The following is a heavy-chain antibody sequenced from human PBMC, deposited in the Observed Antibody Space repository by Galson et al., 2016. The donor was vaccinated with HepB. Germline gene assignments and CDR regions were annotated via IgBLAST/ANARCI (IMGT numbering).Heavy chain of an antibody. CDR2: IKRDGTEK. CDR1: GFTFSTCW. Sequence: SLRLSCAASGFTFSTCWMTWVRQAPGKGLEWVAQIKRDGTEKDYADSMKGRFTISRDNAKNSVYLQINSLRAEDTAVYYCARNDWFRFDPWGQGTLVTVSS. V-gene: IGHV3-7*01. J-gene: IGHJ5*02. D-gene: IGHD3-9*01. CDR3: ARNDWFRFDP.